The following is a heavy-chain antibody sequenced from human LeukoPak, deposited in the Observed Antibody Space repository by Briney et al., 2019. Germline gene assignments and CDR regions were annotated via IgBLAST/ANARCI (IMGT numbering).Heavy chain of an antibody. CDR3: ATLGSIVATIGGDY. D-gene: IGHD5-12*01. V-gene: IGHV4-34*01. CDR2: INHSGST. CDR1: GGSFSGYY. Sequence: SETLSLTCAVYGGSFSGYYWSWIRQPPGKGLEWIGEINHSGSTNYNPSLKSRVTISVDTSKNQFSLKLSSVTAADTAVYYCATLGSIVATIGGDYWGQGTLVTVSS. J-gene: IGHJ4*02.